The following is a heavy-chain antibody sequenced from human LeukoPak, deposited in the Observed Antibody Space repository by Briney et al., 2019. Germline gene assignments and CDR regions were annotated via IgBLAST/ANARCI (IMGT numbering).Heavy chain of an antibody. V-gene: IGHV1-3*01. D-gene: IGHD6-19*01. Sequence: ASVKVSCKASGYTFTSYAMHWVRQAPGQRLEWMGWINAGNGNTKYSQKFQGRVTITRDTSASTAYMELSSLRSEDTAVYYCAREVAGTGRGYFDYWGQGTLVTVSS. J-gene: IGHJ4*02. CDR3: AREVAGTGRGYFDY. CDR1: GYTFTSYA. CDR2: INAGNGNT.